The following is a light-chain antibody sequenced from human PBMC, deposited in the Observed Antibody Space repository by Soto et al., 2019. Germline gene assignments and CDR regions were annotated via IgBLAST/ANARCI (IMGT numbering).Light chain of an antibody. CDR1: QSVNSN. Sequence: EIVMTQSPGTLSVSPGERATLSCRASQSVNSNLAWYQQKPGQAPRLLIYGASTRATGIPARFSGSGSGTEFTLTISSLQSEDFAVYYCQQRSNWPPATFGQGTKLEIK. J-gene: IGKJ2*01. CDR3: QQRSNWPPAT. V-gene: IGKV3-15*01. CDR2: GAS.